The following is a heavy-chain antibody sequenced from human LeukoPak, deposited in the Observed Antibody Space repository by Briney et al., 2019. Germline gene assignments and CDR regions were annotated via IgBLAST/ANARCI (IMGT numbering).Heavy chain of an antibody. J-gene: IGHJ4*02. D-gene: IGHD1-14*01. Sequence: SETLSLTCTVSGGSISRYYWSWIRQPPGKGLEWIGYIYYSGSTNYNPSLKSRVTISVDTSKNQFSLKLSSVTAADTAVYYCARAARNSGYDYWGQGTLVTVSS. CDR3: ARAARNSGYDY. CDR2: IYYSGST. V-gene: IGHV4-59*01. CDR1: GGSISRYY.